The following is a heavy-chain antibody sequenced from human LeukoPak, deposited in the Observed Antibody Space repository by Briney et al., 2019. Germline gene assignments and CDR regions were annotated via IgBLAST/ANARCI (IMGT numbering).Heavy chain of an antibody. CDR3: ATDPPYCSSTSCYFDY. V-gene: IGHV1-24*01. CDR2: FDPEDGET. CDR1: GYTLTELS. Sequence: ASVKVSCKVSGYTLTELSMHWVRQAPGKGLEWTGGFDPEDGETIYAQKFQGRVTMTEDTSTDTAYMELSSLRSEDTAVYYCATDPPYCSSTSCYFDYWGQGTLVTVSS. J-gene: IGHJ4*02. D-gene: IGHD2-2*01.